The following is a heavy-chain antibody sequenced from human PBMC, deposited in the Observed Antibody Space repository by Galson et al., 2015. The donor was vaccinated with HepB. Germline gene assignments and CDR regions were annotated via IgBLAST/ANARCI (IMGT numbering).Heavy chain of an antibody. CDR1: GFSFSSFS. CDR3: TTSLSARYSGSPQLY. V-gene: IGHV3-30*02. Sequence: SLRLSCAASGFSFSSFSMYWVRQAPGKGLEWVAFILYNGRDKYYTDSVKGRFTISRDNSKNTLYLQMNSPRAEDTAVYYCTTSLSARYSGSPQLYWGQGTLVTVSS. D-gene: IGHD1-26*01. J-gene: IGHJ4*02. CDR2: ILYNGRDK.